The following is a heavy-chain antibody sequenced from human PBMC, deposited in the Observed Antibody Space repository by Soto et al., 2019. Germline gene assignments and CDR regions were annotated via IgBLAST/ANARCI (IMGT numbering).Heavy chain of an antibody. V-gene: IGHV3-30*18. CDR3: ANSYIWGSYRPYDAFDI. J-gene: IGHJ3*02. CDR1: GFTFSSYG. CDR2: ISYDGSNK. D-gene: IGHD3-16*02. Sequence: PGGSLRLSCAASGFTFSSYGMHWVRQAPGKGLEWVAVISYDGSNKYYADSVKGRFTISRDNSKNTLYLQMNSLRAEDTAVYYCANSYIWGSYRPYDAFDIWGQGTMVTVSS.